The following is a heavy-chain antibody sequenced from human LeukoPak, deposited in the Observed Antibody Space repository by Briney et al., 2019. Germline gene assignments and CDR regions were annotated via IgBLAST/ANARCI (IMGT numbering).Heavy chain of an antibody. D-gene: IGHD6-19*01. V-gene: IGHV4-59*01. CDR1: GGSISSYY. J-gene: IGHJ4*02. Sequence: PSETLSLTCTVSGGSISSYYWSWIRQPPGKGLEWIGYIYYSGSTNYNPSLKSRVTISVDTSKNQFSLKLSSVTAADTAVYYCARALSGYSSGWYFDYWGQGTLVTVSS. CDR2: IYYSGST. CDR3: ARALSGYSSGWYFDY.